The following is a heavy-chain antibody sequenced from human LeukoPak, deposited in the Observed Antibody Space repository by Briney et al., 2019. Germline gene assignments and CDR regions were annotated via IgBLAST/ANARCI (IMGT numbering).Heavy chain of an antibody. Sequence: ASVKVSCKASGYTFTSYYMNWVRQAPGQGLEWMGWMNPNSGGTSYAQKFQGRVTMTRDTSISTAYMELSRLRSDDTAVYYCARLHGSGSNHWGQGTLVTVSS. V-gene: IGHV1-2*02. D-gene: IGHD3-10*01. CDR1: GYTFTSYY. CDR2: MNPNSGGT. CDR3: ARLHGSGSNH. J-gene: IGHJ5*02.